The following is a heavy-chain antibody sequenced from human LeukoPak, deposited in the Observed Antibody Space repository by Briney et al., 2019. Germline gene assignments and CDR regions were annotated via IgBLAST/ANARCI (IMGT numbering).Heavy chain of an antibody. D-gene: IGHD3-10*01. J-gene: IGHJ4*02. Sequence: ASVKASCKASGYTFTDYYIHWVRQAPGQGLEWMGWINPNSGDTKYAQTFQARVTMTRDTSISTAYMEVTGLGSEDTAVYYCARGSALAGARHPFDYWGQGTLATVSS. V-gene: IGHV1-2*02. CDR2: INPNSGDT. CDR1: GYTFTDYY. CDR3: ARGSALAGARHPFDY.